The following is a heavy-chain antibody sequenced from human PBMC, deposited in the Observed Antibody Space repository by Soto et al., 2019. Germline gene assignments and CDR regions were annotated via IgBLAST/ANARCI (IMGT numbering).Heavy chain of an antibody. J-gene: IGHJ6*02. CDR3: ARITIFGEDYYYYYGMDV. CDR1: GFTVSSNY. D-gene: IGHD3-3*01. CDR2: IYSGGRT. V-gene: IGHV3-53*01. Sequence: EVPLVESGGGLIQPGGSLRLSCAASGFTVSSNYMSWVRQAPGKGLEWVSVIYSGGRTYYADSVKGRFTISRDNSKNTLYLQMNSLRAEDTAVYYCARITIFGEDYYYYYGMDVWGQGTTVTVSS.